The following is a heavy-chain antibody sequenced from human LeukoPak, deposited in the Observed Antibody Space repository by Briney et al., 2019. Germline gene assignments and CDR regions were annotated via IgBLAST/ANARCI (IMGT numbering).Heavy chain of an antibody. CDR3: ARVKKLMPEFEF. J-gene: IGHJ4*02. CDR2: INTNSGAT. Sequence: ASVKVSCTSSGYTFIDYYIHWVRQAPGQGLEWMGWINTNSGATKYAQKFQGRVSMTRDTSINTAYMDLTNLRSDDTAIFYCARVKKLMPEFEFWGQGTLVTVSS. CDR1: GYTFIDYY. D-gene: IGHD2-2*01. V-gene: IGHV1-2*02.